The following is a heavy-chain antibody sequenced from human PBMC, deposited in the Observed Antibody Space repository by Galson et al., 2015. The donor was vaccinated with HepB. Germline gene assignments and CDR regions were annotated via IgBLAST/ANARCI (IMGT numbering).Heavy chain of an antibody. CDR1: GYTFTSFW. Sequence: QSAAAVTEPGDTLTIACMGFGYTFTSFWIGWEHQKRRRGLEWMGSLFPGDYDTRYTRSFEGQVSISADKSISTAYLQCNSLKASDTAMYYCATRPSSWTGGWLRGVFYFDFWGQGTLVTVPS. CDR3: ATRPSSWTGGWLRGVFYFDF. J-gene: IGHJ4*02. V-gene: IGHV5-51*07. D-gene: IGHD6-19*01. CDR2: LFPGDYDT.